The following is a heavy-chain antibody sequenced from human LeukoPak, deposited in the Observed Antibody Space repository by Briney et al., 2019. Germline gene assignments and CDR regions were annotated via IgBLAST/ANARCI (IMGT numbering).Heavy chain of an antibody. V-gene: IGHV3-43*02. Sequence: GGSLRLSCAASGFTFSSYAMSWVRQAPGKGPEWVSSISGDGGSTYYADSVKGRFTISRDNSKNSLYLQMNSLRTEDTALYYCAKDGDYDSSGYYLHAFDIWGQGTMVTVSS. CDR1: GFTFSSYA. CDR2: ISGDGGST. J-gene: IGHJ3*02. D-gene: IGHD3-22*01. CDR3: AKDGDYDSSGYYLHAFDI.